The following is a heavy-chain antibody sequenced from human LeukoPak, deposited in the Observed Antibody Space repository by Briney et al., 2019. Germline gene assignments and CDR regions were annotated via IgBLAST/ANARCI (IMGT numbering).Heavy chain of an antibody. D-gene: IGHD2-2*01. V-gene: IGHV1-2*02. J-gene: IGHJ4*02. CDR2: INPNSGGT. CDR1: GYTFTGYY. Sequence: AASVKVSCKASGYTFTGYYMHWVRQAPGQGLEWMGWINPNSGGTNYAQKFQGRVTMTRDTSISTAYMELSRLRSDDTAVYYCASGDIVVVPTLDYWGQGTPVTVSS. CDR3: ASGDIVVVPTLDY.